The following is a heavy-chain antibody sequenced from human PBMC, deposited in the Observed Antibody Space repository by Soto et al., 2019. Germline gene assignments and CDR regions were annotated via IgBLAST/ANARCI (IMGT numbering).Heavy chain of an antibody. V-gene: IGHV4-59*01. J-gene: IGHJ5*02. Sequence: LETLSLTCTVSGGSISSYYWSWIRQPPGKGLEWIGYIYYSGSTNYNPSLKSRVTISVDTSKNQFSLKLSSVTAADTAVYYCARLDPDYDFWSGYQPHNWFDPWGQGTLVTVSS. CDR2: IYYSGST. CDR1: GGSISSYY. CDR3: ARLDPDYDFWSGYQPHNWFDP. D-gene: IGHD3-3*01.